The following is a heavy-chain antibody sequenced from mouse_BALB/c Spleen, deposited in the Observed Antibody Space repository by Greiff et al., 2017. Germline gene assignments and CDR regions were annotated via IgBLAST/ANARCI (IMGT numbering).Heavy chain of an antibody. J-gene: IGHJ3*01. V-gene: IGHV5-6-3*01. D-gene: IGHD2-1*01. CDR1: GFTFSSYG. CDR3: ARDLGGNFLAY. CDR2: INSNGGST. Sequence: EVMLVESGGGLVQPGGSLKLSCAASGFTFSSYGMSWVRQTPDKRLELVATINSNGGSTYYPDSVKGRFTISRDNAKNTLYLQMSSLKSEDTAMYYCARDLGGNFLAYWGQGTLVTVSA.